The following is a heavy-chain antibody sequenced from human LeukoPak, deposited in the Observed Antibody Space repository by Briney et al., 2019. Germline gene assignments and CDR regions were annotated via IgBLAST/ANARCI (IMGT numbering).Heavy chain of an antibody. J-gene: IGHJ4*02. CDR3: ARGITIFGVVDSYFDY. Sequence: GGSLRLSCAAAGFTFSAYWMSWVRQAPGKGLERVANIKEDGSKKYYVDSVKGRFTISRDNAKNSLYLQMNSLRAEDTAVYYCARGITIFGVVDSYFDYWGQGILVTVSS. V-gene: IGHV3-7*01. D-gene: IGHD3-3*01. CDR1: GFTFSAYW. CDR2: IKEDGSKK.